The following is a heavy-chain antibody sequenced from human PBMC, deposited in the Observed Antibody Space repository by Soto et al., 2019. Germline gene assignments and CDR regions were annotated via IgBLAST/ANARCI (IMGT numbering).Heavy chain of an antibody. J-gene: IGHJ4*02. V-gene: IGHV3-33*08. D-gene: IGHD2-15*01. CDR3: ARDGYCSGGSCYSVPVFDY. CDR2: IWYDGSNK. CDR1: GFTVSSNY. Sequence: PGGSLRLSCAASGFTVSSNYMSWVRQAPGKGLEWVAAIWYDGSNKYYADSVKGRFTISRDNSKNTLYLQMNSLRAEDTAVYYCARDGYCSGGSCYSVPVFDYWGQGTLVTVSS.